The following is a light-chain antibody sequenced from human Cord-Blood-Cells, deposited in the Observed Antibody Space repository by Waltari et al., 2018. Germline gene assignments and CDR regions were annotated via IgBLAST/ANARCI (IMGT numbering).Light chain of an antibody. CDR1: PSVLYSPINKNY. CDR2: CAS. J-gene: IGKJ4*01. CDR3: QQYYSTPLT. Sequence: DIVMTQSPDSLAVSLGERATINCKSSPSVLYSPINKNYLAWYQQKPGQPPKLLIYCASTREAGVADRFSGSGYGTDFALSISSLQAEDVAVYYCQQYYSTPLTFGGGTTVEIK. V-gene: IGKV4-1*01.